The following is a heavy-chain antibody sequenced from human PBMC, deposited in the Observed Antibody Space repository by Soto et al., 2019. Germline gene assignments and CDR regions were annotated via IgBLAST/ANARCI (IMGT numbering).Heavy chain of an antibody. CDR2: TSNDGGSK. CDR1: GFTFSTYG. V-gene: IGHV3-30*18. Sequence: QVQVEDSGGGVVQPGRSLRLSCVASGFTFSTYGLHWVRQAPGKGLEWVAVTSNDGGSKYYADSVKGRFTISRGNSKNTVYLQMNSLRPEDTAVYYCAKEGHATRSLLYYFDYWGQGTLVTVSS. CDR3: AKEGHATRSLLYYFDY. J-gene: IGHJ4*02.